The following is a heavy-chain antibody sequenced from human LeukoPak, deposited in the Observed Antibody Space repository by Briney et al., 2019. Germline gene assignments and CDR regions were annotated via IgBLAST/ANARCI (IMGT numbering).Heavy chain of an antibody. D-gene: IGHD3-16*02. CDR2: INHSGST. J-gene: IGHJ4*02. V-gene: IGHV4-34*01. CDR3: ARKKTYYDYVWGSYRYTIFDY. Sequence: WNGEINHSGSTNYNPSLKSRVTISVDTSKNQFSLKLSSVTAADTAVYYCARKKTYYDYVWGSYRYTIFDYWGQGTLVTVSS.